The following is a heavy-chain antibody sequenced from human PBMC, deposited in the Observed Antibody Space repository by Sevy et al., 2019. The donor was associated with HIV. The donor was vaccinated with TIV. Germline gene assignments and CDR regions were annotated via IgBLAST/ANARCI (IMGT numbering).Heavy chain of an antibody. CDR1: GLSVTNNG. CDR3: AKDFTGFYGMDV. V-gene: IGHV3-30*18. CDR2: ISYDGINK. Sequence: GGSLRLSCEVSGLSVTNNGMHWVRQAPGKGLEWVAVISYDGINKYYGDSVKGRFIISRDRSKNTLSLQMNILRIEDTAVYYCAKDFTGFYGMDVWGQGTTVTVSS. J-gene: IGHJ6*02. D-gene: IGHD3-9*01.